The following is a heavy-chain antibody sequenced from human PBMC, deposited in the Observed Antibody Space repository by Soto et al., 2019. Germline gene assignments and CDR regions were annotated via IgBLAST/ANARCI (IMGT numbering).Heavy chain of an antibody. D-gene: IGHD2-15*01. V-gene: IGHV1-69*13. CDR1: AGAFSDYG. Sequence: SVKGSCKAAAGAFSDYGFSWVRQAPGQGLEWLGGIMPIFRAPDYAQKFQGRVTITADEFTRTAYMGMNSLRSEDTAVYYCASWLKGPDIGNYYYGMDVWG. CDR2: IMPIFRAP. J-gene: IGHJ6*02. CDR3: ASWLKGPDIGNYYYGMDV.